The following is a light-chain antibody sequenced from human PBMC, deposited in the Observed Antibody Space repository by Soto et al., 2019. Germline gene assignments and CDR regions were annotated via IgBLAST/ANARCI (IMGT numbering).Light chain of an antibody. J-gene: IGLJ1*01. V-gene: IGLV2-14*01. CDR3: SSYASTSTAV. CDR2: EVN. CDR1: SSDVGAYNY. Sequence: QSVLTQPASVSGSPGQSITISCNGTSSDVGAYNYVSWYQQHPGKAPKLMIYEVNSRPSGVSNRFSGSKSGITASLTISGLQAEDEADYYCSSYASTSTAVFGTGTKVTVL.